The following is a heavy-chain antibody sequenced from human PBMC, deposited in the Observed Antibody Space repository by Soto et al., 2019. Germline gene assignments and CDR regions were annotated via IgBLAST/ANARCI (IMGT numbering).Heavy chain of an antibody. CDR1: GGSISSYY. CDR2: MYNSGST. Sequence: QVQLQESGPGLVKPSETLSLTCTVSGGSISSYYWTWIRQPPGKGLEWIGFMYNSGSTHYNPSLKRRVTISLDTSKNQFSLNLRSVPAADTAVYYCASMGYHYGSGSYPLDYWGQGTLVTVSS. D-gene: IGHD3-10*01. J-gene: IGHJ4*02. CDR3: ASMGYHYGSGSYPLDY. V-gene: IGHV4-59*08.